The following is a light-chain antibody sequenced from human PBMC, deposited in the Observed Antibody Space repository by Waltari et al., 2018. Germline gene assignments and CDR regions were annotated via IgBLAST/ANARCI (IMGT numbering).Light chain of an antibody. CDR1: GPNIRAGYD. V-gene: IGLV1-40*01. CDR3: QSYDTSLSVV. CDR2: GSS. J-gene: IGLJ3*02. Sequence: QSVLTPPPSVSGAPGQRVTIPCTGSGPNIRAGYDVHWYQPLPRAAPKLLIYGSSTRPLGVPDRFFGSTSGTSASLAITGLQAEDEADYYCQSYDTSLSVVFGGGTKLTVL.